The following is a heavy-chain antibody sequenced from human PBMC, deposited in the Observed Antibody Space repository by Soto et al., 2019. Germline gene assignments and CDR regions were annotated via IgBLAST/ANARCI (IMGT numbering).Heavy chain of an antibody. CDR1: GFILRRHW. Sequence: EGQLLESGGGLVQAGGSLSLSCATYGFILRRHWMSWVRQAPGKGLEWLAIIKTDGSEEEYVDSVKGRFTISRDNIKNSVFLQMDSLRVEDTALYYCARDWDGGGWPAALWGQGTLVTVSS. V-gene: IGHV3-7*01. J-gene: IGHJ4*02. D-gene: IGHD6-19*01. CDR2: IKTDGSEE. CDR3: ARDWDGGGWPAAL.